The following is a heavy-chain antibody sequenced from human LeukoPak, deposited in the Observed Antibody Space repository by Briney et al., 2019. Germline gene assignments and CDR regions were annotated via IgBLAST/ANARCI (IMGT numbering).Heavy chain of an antibody. V-gene: IGHV3-48*01. CDR3: ARDLRITIFGGPSSPPNWFDP. D-gene: IGHD3-3*01. CDR1: GFTFSSYS. Sequence: GGSLTLSCAASGFTFSSYSMNWVRQAPGKGLEWVSYISSSSSTIYYADSVKGRFTISRDNAKNSLYLQMNSLRAEDTAVYYCARDLRITIFGGPSSPPNWFDPWGQGTLVTVSS. J-gene: IGHJ5*02. CDR2: ISSSSSTI.